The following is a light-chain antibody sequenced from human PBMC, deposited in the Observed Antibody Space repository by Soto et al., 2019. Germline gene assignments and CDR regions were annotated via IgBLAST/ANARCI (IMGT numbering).Light chain of an antibody. CDR2: GAS. CDR3: QQYGSSPIT. V-gene: IGKV3-20*01. CDR1: QSVRNY. Sequence: EIVLTQSPGTLSLSPGERATLSCRASQSVRNYLAWYQQKPGQAPRLPIYGASSRATGIPDRFSGSGSGTDFTLTISRLEPEDFAVYYCQQYGSSPITFGQGTRLEIK. J-gene: IGKJ5*01.